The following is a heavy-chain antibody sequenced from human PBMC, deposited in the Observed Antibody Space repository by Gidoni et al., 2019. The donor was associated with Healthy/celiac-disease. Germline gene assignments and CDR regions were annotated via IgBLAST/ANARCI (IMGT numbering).Heavy chain of an antibody. V-gene: IGHV3-23*01. CDR3: ATSSPNVLLWFGELPH. J-gene: IGHJ4*02. CDR1: GFPFSSYA. D-gene: IGHD3-10*01. Sequence: EVQLLESGGGLVQPGVSLRLSCAASGFPFSSYAMSWVRQAPGKGLEWVSAISGSGGSTYYADAVKGRFTISRDNSKNTLYLKMNSLRAEDTAVYYCATSSPNVLLWFGELPHWGQGTLVTVSS. CDR2: ISGSGGST.